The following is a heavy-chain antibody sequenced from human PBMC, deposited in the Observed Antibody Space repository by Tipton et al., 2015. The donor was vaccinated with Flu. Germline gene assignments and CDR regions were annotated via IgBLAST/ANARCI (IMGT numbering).Heavy chain of an antibody. V-gene: IGHV3-23*01. Sequence: SLRLSCAASGFFFTSYAMSWVRQAPGKGLEWVSAITGSGRDTYHTNSVKGRFSISRDNSRNTVYLVMKSLTAEDTAVYYCAKAPMYSSSWLDRYSFGMDVWGQGTTVTVSS. CDR2: ITGSGRDT. D-gene: IGHD6-13*01. CDR1: GFFFTSYA. CDR3: AKAPMYSSSWLDRYSFGMDV. J-gene: IGHJ6*02.